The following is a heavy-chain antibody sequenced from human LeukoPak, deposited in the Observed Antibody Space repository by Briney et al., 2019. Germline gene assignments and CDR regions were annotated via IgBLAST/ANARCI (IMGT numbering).Heavy chain of an antibody. V-gene: IGHV3-48*01. CDR3: ARVANGYNYYDSSGIDY. D-gene: IGHD3-22*01. CDR1: GFTFSSYI. Sequence: GGSLRLSCAASGFTFSSYIMNWVRQAPGKGLEWVSYISSSSSTIYYADSVKGRFTISRDNAKNSLYLQMNSLRAEDTAVYYCARVANGYNYYDSSGIDYWGQGTLVTVSS. CDR2: ISSSSSTI. J-gene: IGHJ4*02.